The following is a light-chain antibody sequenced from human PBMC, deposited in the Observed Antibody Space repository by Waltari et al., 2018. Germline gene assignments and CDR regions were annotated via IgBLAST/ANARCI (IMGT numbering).Light chain of an antibody. Sequence: DIQMTQSPSSLSASVGGSVTITCRASQSISSYLNWYQQKPGKAPKLLIYAASSLQSGVPSRFSGSGSGTDFTLTISSLQPEDFATYYCQQSYSTPPTFGQGTKVEIK. J-gene: IGKJ1*01. CDR1: QSISSY. CDR2: AAS. CDR3: QQSYSTPPT. V-gene: IGKV1-39*01.